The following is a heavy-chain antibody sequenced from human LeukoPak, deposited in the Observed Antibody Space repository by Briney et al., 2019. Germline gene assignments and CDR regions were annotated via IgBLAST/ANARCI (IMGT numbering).Heavy chain of an antibody. J-gene: IGHJ1*01. CDR2: ISYDGTNQ. V-gene: IGHV3-30*18. CDR1: GFTLRTSG. D-gene: IGHD3-10*01. Sequence: PGGSLRLSCATSGFTLRTSGMHWVRQAPGKGLEWVAIISYDGTNQYYADSVKGRFTISRDSSKNTLYLQMNSLRVEDTGIYCCAKDPWNARFGEVIDWGQGTLVTVSS. CDR3: AKDPWNARFGEVID.